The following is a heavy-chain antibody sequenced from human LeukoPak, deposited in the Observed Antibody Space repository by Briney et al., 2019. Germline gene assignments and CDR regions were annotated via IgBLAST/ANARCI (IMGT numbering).Heavy chain of an antibody. CDR2: ISSSRSYK. CDR1: GFTFSSYG. V-gene: IGHV3-21*04. Sequence: GGSLRLSCAASGFTFSSYGMNWVRQAPGKGLEWVSSISSSRSYKYYADSVKGRFAISGDNAKNSLYLQMSSLRSEDTAVYYCARDLRLSDSSGWYGGQDYWGQGTLVTVSS. CDR3: ARDLRLSDSSGWYGGQDY. D-gene: IGHD6-19*01. J-gene: IGHJ4*02.